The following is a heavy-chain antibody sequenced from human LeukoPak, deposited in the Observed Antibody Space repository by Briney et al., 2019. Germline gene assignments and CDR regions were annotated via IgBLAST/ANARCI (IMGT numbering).Heavy chain of an antibody. CDR2: ISAYNGNT. D-gene: IGHD4-17*01. Sequence: VASVKVSCKASGYTFTSYGISWVRQAPGQGLEWMGWISAYNGNTNYAQKFQGRVTITADESTSTAYMELSSLRSEDTAVYYCARSPSDYGDYLPFDYWGQGTLVTVSS. J-gene: IGHJ4*02. V-gene: IGHV1-18*01. CDR1: GYTFTSYG. CDR3: ARSPSDYGDYLPFDY.